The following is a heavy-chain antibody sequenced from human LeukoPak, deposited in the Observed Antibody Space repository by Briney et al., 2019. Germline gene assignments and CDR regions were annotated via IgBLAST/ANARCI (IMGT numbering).Heavy chain of an antibody. Sequence: GGSLRLSCAASGFTFSSYGMHWVRQAPGKGLEWVAVIWYGGSNKYYADSVKGRFTISRDNSKNTLYLQMNSLRAEDTAVYYCAKTGRFSDAFDIWGQGTMVTVSS. V-gene: IGHV3-30*02. CDR3: AKTGRFSDAFDI. D-gene: IGHD3-3*01. CDR2: IWYGGSNK. CDR1: GFTFSSYG. J-gene: IGHJ3*02.